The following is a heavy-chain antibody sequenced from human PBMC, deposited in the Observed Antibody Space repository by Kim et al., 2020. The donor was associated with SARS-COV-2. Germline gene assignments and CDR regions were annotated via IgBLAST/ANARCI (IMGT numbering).Heavy chain of an antibody. D-gene: IGHD3-10*01. Sequence: SVKVSCKASGGTFSSYAISWVRQAPGQGLEWMGRIIPILGIANYAQKFQGRVTITADKSTSTAYMELSSLRSEDTAVYYCARSNPSELWFGELFSPPPLEMDVWGQGTTVTVSS. CDR1: GGTFSSYA. CDR3: ARSNPSELWFGELFSPPPLEMDV. V-gene: IGHV1-69*04. J-gene: IGHJ6*02. CDR2: IIPILGIA.